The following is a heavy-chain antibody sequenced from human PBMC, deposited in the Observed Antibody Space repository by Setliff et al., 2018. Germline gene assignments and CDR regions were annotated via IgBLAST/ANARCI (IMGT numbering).Heavy chain of an antibody. Sequence: ASVKVSCKASGYSFQRYGINWLRQAPGQGLEWLGWISSYNGNTKYAQTVQDRIRVTTDTSTSTSYMELRSLRSDDTAVYFCARSSDSGYYHQRDAFDIWGQGTMVTVS. CDR2: ISSYNGNT. V-gene: IGHV1-18*04. CDR1: GYSFQRYG. CDR3: ARSSDSGYYHQRDAFDI. J-gene: IGHJ3*02. D-gene: IGHD3-22*01.